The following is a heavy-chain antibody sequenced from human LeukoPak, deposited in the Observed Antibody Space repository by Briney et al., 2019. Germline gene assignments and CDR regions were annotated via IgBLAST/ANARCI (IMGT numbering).Heavy chain of an antibody. D-gene: IGHD3-9*01. V-gene: IGHV1-69*05. CDR2: IIPIFGTA. Sequence: SVKVSCKASGGTLSSYAISWVRQAPGQGLEWMGGIIPIFGTANYAQKFQGRVTITTDESTSTAYMELSSLRSEDTAVYYCARETPYYDILTGYQYYYMDVWGKGTTVTVSS. J-gene: IGHJ6*03. CDR1: GGTLSSYA. CDR3: ARETPYYDILTGYQYYYMDV.